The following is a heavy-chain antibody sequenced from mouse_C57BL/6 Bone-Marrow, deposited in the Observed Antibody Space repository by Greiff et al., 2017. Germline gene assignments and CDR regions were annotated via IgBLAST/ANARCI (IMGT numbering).Heavy chain of an antibody. J-gene: IGHJ4*01. V-gene: IGHV1-52*01. CDR3: ARSYYGNYEGVDY. Sequence: QVQLQQPGAELVRPGSSVKLSCKASGYTFTSYWMHWVKQRPIQGLEWIGNIDPSDSETHYNQKFKDKATLTVDKSSSTAYMQLSSLTSEDSAVYYWARSYYGNYEGVDYWGQGTSVTVSS. CDR2: IDPSDSET. CDR1: GYTFTSYW. D-gene: IGHD2-10*01.